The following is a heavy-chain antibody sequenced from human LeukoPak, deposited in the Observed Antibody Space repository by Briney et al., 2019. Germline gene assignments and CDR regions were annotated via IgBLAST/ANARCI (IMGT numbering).Heavy chain of an antibody. D-gene: IGHD6-19*01. J-gene: IGHJ4*02. CDR3: ARDGLPLLSAVAGIGGYFDY. Sequence: GGSLRLSCAASGFTFSSYAMHWVRQAPGKGLEWVAVISYDGSNKYYAGSVKGRFTISRDNSKNTLYLQMNSLRAEDTAVYYCARDGLPLLSAVAGIGGYFDYWGQGTLVTVSS. V-gene: IGHV3-30*04. CDR2: ISYDGSNK. CDR1: GFTFSSYA.